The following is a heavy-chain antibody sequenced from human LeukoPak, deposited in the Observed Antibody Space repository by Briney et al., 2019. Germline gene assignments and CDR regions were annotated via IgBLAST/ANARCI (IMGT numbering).Heavy chain of an antibody. V-gene: IGHV3-74*01. CDR3: ARSTTHPYYNYMDV. CDR2: INSDGSTT. CDR1: GFTFSSYW. J-gene: IGHJ6*03. D-gene: IGHD4-17*01. Sequence: GGSLRLSCVASGFTFSSYWMHWVRQAPGEGLVWVSRINSDGSTTTYADSVKGRFTISRDNAKNTLYLQMNSLRVEDTAVYYCARSTTHPYYNYMDVWGKGSTVTISS.